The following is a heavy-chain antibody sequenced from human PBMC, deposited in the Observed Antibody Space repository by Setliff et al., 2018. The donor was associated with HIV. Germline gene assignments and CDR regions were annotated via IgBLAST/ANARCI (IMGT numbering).Heavy chain of an antibody. CDR2: IYPGDSDT. V-gene: IGHV5-51*01. CDR3: ARHGQYGSGSYYNRPFDF. CDR1: GYSFTSYW. D-gene: IGHD3-10*01. J-gene: IGHJ4*02. Sequence: PGASLTISCKGSGYSFTSYWIAWLRQMPGKGLECMGIIYPGDSDTRYSPSFQGQVTISGDKSISTAYLQWSRLKSSDTAMYYCARHGQYGSGSYYNRPFDFWGQGTLVTVSS.